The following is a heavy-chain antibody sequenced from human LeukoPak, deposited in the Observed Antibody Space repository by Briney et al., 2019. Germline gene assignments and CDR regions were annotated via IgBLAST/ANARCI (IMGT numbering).Heavy chain of an antibody. CDR3: ARDREGQLNYYFDY. J-gene: IGHJ4*02. CDR1: GGSISSTIYY. D-gene: IGHD5-18*01. V-gene: IGHV4-39*07. CDR2: IYYRGST. Sequence: PSETLSLTCTVSGGSISSTIYYWGWIRQPPGKGLEWIGSIYYRGSTYYNPSLKSRVAISVDTSKNQFSLKLSSVTAADTAVYYCARDREGQLNYYFDYWGQGTLVTVSS.